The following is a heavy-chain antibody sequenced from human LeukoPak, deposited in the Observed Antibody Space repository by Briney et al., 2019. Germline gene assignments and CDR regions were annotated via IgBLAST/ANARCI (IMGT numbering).Heavy chain of an antibody. V-gene: IGHV4-34*01. CDR1: GGSFSGCY. J-gene: IGHJ4*02. Sequence: SETLSLTCAVYGGSFSGCYWSWIRQPPGKGLEWIGEINHSGSTNYNPSLKSRVTISVDTSKNQFSLKLSSVTAADTAVYYCARVSILEWLLYGGFDYWGQGTLVTVSS. CDR2: INHSGST. CDR3: ARVSILEWLLYGGFDY. D-gene: IGHD3-3*01.